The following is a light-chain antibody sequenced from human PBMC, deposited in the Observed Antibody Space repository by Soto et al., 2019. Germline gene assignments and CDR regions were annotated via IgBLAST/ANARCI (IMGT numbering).Light chain of an antibody. CDR2: GAS. CDR1: PGVSNN. Sequence: EMMMTQSPATLSVSPGEGATLSCRASPGVSNNLAWYQQKPGQAPRLLIYGASTRATGIPARFSGSGSGTEFTLTISSLQSEDSAVYYCQQYINWPLTFGGGTKVEIK. CDR3: QQYINWPLT. J-gene: IGKJ4*01. V-gene: IGKV3D-15*01.